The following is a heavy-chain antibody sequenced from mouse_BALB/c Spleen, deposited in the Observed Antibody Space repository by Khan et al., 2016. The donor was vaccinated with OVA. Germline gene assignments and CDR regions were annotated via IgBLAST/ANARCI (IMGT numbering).Heavy chain of an antibody. CDR3: ARRGLRWDFDY. V-gene: IGHV1-7*01. D-gene: IGHD1-1*01. Sequence: QVQLQQSGPELAKPGASVKMSCKASGYTFTNYWILWVKQRPGQGLEWIGYINPSTAYTEYNQNFKDKATLTADKSSRTAYMQLSSLTSEDSAVYYCARRGLRWDFDYWGQGTTLTVSS. CDR1: GYTFTNYW. J-gene: IGHJ2*01. CDR2: INPSTAYT.